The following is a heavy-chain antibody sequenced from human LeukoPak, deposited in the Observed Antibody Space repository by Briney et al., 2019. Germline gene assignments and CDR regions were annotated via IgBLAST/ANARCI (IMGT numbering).Heavy chain of an antibody. J-gene: IGHJ4*02. V-gene: IGHV4-31*03. D-gene: IGHD2-15*01. Sequence: PSQTLSLTCTVSGGSISSGGYYWSWIRQHPGKGLEWIGYIYYSGITYYNPSLKSRVTISVDASKNQFSLKLSSVTAADTAVYYCARDGGCSIDYWGQGTLVTVSS. CDR2: IYYSGIT. CDR3: ARDGGCSIDY. CDR1: GGSISSGGYY.